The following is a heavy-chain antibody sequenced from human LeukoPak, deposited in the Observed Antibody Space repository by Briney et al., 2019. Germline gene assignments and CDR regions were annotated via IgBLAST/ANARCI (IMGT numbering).Heavy chain of an antibody. Sequence: GGSLRLSCAASGFTFSSYSMNWVRQAPGKGLEWVSSISSSSSYIYYADSVKGRFTISRDNAKNSLYLQMNSLRAEDTAVCYCARALSGGYAFDIWGQGTMVTVSS. CDR2: ISSSSSYI. CDR3: ARALSGGYAFDI. V-gene: IGHV3-21*01. D-gene: IGHD2-15*01. CDR1: GFTFSSYS. J-gene: IGHJ3*02.